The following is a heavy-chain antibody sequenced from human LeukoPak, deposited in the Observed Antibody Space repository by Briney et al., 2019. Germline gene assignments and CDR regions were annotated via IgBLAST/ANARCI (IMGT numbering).Heavy chain of an antibody. J-gene: IGHJ4*02. V-gene: IGHV1-46*01. CDR3: ARSPLVVTPDY. D-gene: IGHD4-23*01. Sequence: ASVKVSCKASGYTFTSYYMHWVRQAPGQGLEWMGIINPSGGSTSYAQKFQGRVTMTRDTSTSTAYMELSSLRSEDTAVYYCARSPLVVTPDYWGQGTLVTVSS. CDR1: GYTFTSYY. CDR2: INPSGGST.